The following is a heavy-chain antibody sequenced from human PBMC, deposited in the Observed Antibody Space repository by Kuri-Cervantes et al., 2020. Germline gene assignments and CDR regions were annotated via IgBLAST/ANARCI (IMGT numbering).Heavy chain of an antibody. D-gene: IGHD5-24*01. V-gene: IGHV3-30-3*01. CDR2: ISYDGSNK. CDR3: VRDPHGLAAY. Sequence: LSLTCASSGFTFSSYAMHWVRQAPGKGLEWVAVISYDGSNKYYADAVKGGFTISRDNAKNSIYLQMNSLRVDDTAVYFCVRDPHGLAAYWGQGTLVTVSS. J-gene: IGHJ4*02. CDR1: GFTFSSYA.